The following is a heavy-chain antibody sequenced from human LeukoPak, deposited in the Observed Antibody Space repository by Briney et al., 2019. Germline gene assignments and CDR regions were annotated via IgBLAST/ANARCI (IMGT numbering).Heavy chain of an antibody. CDR3: ARDYYDSSGYDY. J-gene: IGHJ4*02. V-gene: IGHV3-74*01. CDR1: GFTFSIYW. D-gene: IGHD3-22*01. Sequence: PGGSLRLSCAASGFTFSIYWVHWVRQAPGKGLVWVSSINSDGSSTSYADSVKGRFTISRDNSKNRLYLQMNSLRAEDTAVYYCARDYYDSSGYDYWGQGTLVTVSS. CDR2: INSDGSST.